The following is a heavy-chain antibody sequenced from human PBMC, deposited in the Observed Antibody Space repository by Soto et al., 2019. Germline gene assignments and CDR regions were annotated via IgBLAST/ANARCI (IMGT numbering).Heavy chain of an antibody. V-gene: IGHV1-24*01. Sequence: AASVKVSCKVSGYTLAELSMHWVRQAPGKGLEWMGGFDPEDAETIYAQKFQGRVSMTMDTSTDTAYMELTSLRAEDSAVYYCTTGQRPIRFLEWLSRYYFDFWGQGTLVTVSS. CDR2: FDPEDAET. CDR3: TTGQRPIRFLEWLSRYYFDF. D-gene: IGHD3-3*01. CDR1: GYTLAELS. J-gene: IGHJ4*02.